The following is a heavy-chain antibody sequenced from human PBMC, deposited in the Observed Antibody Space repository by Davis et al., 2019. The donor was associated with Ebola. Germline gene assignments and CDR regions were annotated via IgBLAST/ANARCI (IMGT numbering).Heavy chain of an antibody. Sequence: GSLRLSCTVSGGSISSYYWSWIWQPPGKGLEWIGYSYYSGSTNYNPSLKSRVTISVDTSKNQFSLKLSSVTAADTAVYYCARGAVAGVPFDYWGQGTLVTVSS. CDR3: ARGAVAGVPFDY. D-gene: IGHD6-19*01. V-gene: IGHV4-59*01. CDR1: GGSISSYY. J-gene: IGHJ4*02. CDR2: SYYSGST.